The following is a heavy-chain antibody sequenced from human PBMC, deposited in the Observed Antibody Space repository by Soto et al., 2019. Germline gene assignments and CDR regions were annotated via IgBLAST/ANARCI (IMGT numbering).Heavy chain of an antibody. V-gene: IGHV3-33*01. CDR1: GFTFSSYA. Sequence: QVQLVESGGGVIQHGRSLRLSCTASGFTFSSYAMYWVRQPPGKGLEWVAEIWYDGDNKYYADSVKGRFTISRDNSANTVFLQMDSLRAEDTAVYYCAREYSLAVVLPGYWGQGTLVTVSS. D-gene: IGHD2-15*01. CDR3: AREYSLAVVLPGY. CDR2: IWYDGDNK. J-gene: IGHJ4*02.